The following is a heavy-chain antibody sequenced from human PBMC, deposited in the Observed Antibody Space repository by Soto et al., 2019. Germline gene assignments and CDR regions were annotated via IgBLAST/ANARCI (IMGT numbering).Heavy chain of an antibody. CDR3: ATDVMYCSGGSCYSHRDY. CDR2: FDPEDGET. Sequence: QVQLVQSGAEVKKPGASVKVSCKVSGYTLTELSMHWVRQAPGKGLEWMGGFDPEDGETIYAQKFQGRVTMTEDTSTDPAYMELSSLRSEDTAVYYCATDVMYCSGGSCYSHRDYWGQGTLVTVSS. J-gene: IGHJ4*02. CDR1: GYTLTELS. V-gene: IGHV1-24*01. D-gene: IGHD2-15*01.